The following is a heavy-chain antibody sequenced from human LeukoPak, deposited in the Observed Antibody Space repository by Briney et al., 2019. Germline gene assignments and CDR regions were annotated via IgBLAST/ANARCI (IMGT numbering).Heavy chain of an antibody. Sequence: PGGSLRLSCAASGFTFSSYSMNWGRQAPGKGLEGVSSIISSSSYISYADSVKGRFTISRDNAKNSLYLHRNSLRADDTAVYYCARDKGQWLVAAFDIWGQGTMVTVSS. J-gene: IGHJ3*02. CDR1: GFTFSSYS. CDR3: ARDKGQWLVAAFDI. CDR2: IISSSSYI. V-gene: IGHV3-21*01. D-gene: IGHD6-19*01.